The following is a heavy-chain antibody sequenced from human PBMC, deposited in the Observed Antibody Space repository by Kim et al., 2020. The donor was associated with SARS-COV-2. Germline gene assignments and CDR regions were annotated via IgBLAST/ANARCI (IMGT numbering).Heavy chain of an antibody. D-gene: IGHD1-26*01. J-gene: IGHJ5*02. V-gene: IGHV4-4*07. Sequence: PSLKRRVTMSVDTSTNQCSLKLSSVTAADTAVYYCASEGWEKAQSGWFDPWGQGTLVTVSS. CDR3: ASEGWEKAQSGWFDP.